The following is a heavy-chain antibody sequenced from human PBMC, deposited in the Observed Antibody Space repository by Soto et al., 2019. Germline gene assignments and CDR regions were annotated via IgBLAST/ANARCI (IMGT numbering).Heavy chain of an antibody. CDR3: AHRRNYDGSWNEGVFDY. Sequence: QITLKESGPTLVKPTQTLTLTCTFSGFSLTSTPVGVGWVRQPPGKALEWLAFIYWDDDKRYSPSLRSTLTVTKEASKNQVVLTLTNMDPVDTATYYCAHRRNYDGSWNEGVFDYWGQGILVTVSS. CDR1: GFSLTSTPVG. CDR2: IYWDDDK. D-gene: IGHD3-16*01. J-gene: IGHJ4*02. V-gene: IGHV2-5*02.